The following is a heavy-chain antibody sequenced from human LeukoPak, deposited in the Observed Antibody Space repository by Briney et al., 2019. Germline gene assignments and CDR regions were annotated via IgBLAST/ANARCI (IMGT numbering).Heavy chain of an antibody. Sequence: GGSLRLSCAASGFTFSTYGMHWVRQAPGKGLEWVAFIRYDADNKYYADSVRGRFTISRDNSKNTLFLQMNSLRAEDTAVYYCAKALGGYFYFDFWGQGTLVTVSS. V-gene: IGHV3-30*02. D-gene: IGHD2-21*02. CDR3: AKALGGYFYFDF. CDR2: IRYDADNK. CDR1: GFTFSTYG. J-gene: IGHJ4*02.